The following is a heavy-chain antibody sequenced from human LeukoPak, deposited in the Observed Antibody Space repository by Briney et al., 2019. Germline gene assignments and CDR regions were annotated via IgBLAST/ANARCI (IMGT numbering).Heavy chain of an antibody. Sequence: ASVKVSCKASGYTFTSYGISWVRQAPGQGLEWMGWINAGNGNTKYSQKFQGRVTITRDTSASTAYMELSSLRSEDTAVYYCARDLGYYDSSGFDYWGQGTLVTVSS. CDR3: ARDLGYYDSSGFDY. CDR2: INAGNGNT. D-gene: IGHD3-22*01. V-gene: IGHV1-3*01. CDR1: GYTFTSYG. J-gene: IGHJ4*02.